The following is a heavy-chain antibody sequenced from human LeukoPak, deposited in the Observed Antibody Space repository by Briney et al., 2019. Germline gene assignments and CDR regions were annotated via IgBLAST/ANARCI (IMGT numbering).Heavy chain of an antibody. Sequence: ASVKVSCKASGYTFTGYYMHWVRQAPGQGLEWVGWINPNSGGTNYAQKFQGRVTMTRDTSISTAYMELSGLRSDDTAVYYCASLTHSGSYPFDYWGQGTLVTVSS. D-gene: IGHD1-26*01. CDR3: ASLTHSGSYPFDY. CDR1: GYTFTGYY. J-gene: IGHJ4*02. V-gene: IGHV1-2*02. CDR2: INPNSGGT.